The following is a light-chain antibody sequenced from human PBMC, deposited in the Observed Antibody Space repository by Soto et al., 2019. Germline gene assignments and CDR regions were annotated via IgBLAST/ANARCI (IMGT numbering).Light chain of an antibody. V-gene: IGLV2-18*01. CDR3: SLYTSENTYV. J-gene: IGLJ1*01. Sequence: QSALTQPPSMSGSPGQSVTISCTGTSTDFVSYNRVSWYQQPPGTAPKLIIYEASNRPSGVPDRFSRSKSGNTASQTISGLQAADEADYYCSLYTSENTYVFGTGTKVTVL. CDR1: STDFVSYNR. CDR2: EAS.